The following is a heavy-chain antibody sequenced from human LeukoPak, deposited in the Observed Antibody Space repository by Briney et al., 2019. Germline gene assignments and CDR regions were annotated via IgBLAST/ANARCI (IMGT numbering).Heavy chain of an antibody. Sequence: ASVKVSCKASGYTFTGYYMHWVRQAPGQGLEWMGWINPNSGGTNYAQKFQGRVTMTRDTSISTAYMELSRLRSDDTAVYYCARELAATTGWFDPWGQGTLVTVSS. CDR1: GYTFTGYY. CDR3: ARELAATTGWFDP. V-gene: IGHV1-2*02. CDR2: INPNSGGT. J-gene: IGHJ5*02. D-gene: IGHD1-14*01.